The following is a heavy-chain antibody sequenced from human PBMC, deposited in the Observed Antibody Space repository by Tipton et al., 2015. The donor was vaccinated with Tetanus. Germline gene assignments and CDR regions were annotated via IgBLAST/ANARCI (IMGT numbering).Heavy chain of an antibody. CDR2: IYYSGTT. D-gene: IGHD3-22*01. V-gene: IGHV4-39*01. Sequence: TLSLTCTVSGGSISSSSYYWGWIRQPPGKGLEWIGSIYYSGTTSYNPSLKSRVTMSVDTSKNQFSLRLNSVTAADTAVYYCATTGDYYDSSGYYLGYWGQGTLVTVSS. CDR1: GGSISSSSYY. J-gene: IGHJ4*02. CDR3: ATTGDYYDSSGYYLGY.